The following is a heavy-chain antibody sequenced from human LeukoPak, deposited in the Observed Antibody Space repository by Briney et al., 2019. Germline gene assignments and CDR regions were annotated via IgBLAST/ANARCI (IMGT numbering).Heavy chain of an antibody. CDR2: IRSKGYGWAT. D-gene: IGHD3-10*01. J-gene: IGHJ4*02. V-gene: IGHV3-49*04. Sequence: GGSLRLSCTASGFTFGDYGMSGVRQAPGEGLEWVSFIRSKGYGWATEYAASVNGRFTISRDDSKSIAYLQMNSLKTEDTAVYYCTRGSTVRGARYYFDYWGQGALVTVSS. CDR1: GFTFGDYG. CDR3: TRGSTVRGARYYFDY.